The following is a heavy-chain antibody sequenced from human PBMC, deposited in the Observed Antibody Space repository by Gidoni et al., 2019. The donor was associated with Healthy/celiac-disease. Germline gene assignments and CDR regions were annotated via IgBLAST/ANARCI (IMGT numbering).Heavy chain of an antibody. CDR3: ARGREAGIAAAGTSSGDY. Sequence: QVQLVESGGGVVQPGRSLRPSCHAPGFPFSSFAMHWVRQAPGKGLEWVAVISYDGSNKYYADSVKGRFTISRDNSKNTLYLQMNSLRAEDTAVYYCARGREAGIAAAGTSSGDYWGQGTLVTVSS. CDR2: ISYDGSNK. J-gene: IGHJ4*02. CDR1: GFPFSSFA. V-gene: IGHV3-30-3*01. D-gene: IGHD6-13*01.